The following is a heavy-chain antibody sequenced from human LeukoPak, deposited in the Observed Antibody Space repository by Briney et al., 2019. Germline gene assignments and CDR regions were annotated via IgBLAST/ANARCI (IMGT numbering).Heavy chain of an antibody. CDR3: ARVTPTHQIRAAAGTWDYFDY. V-gene: IGHV4-34*01. Sequence: SETLSLTCAVYGGSFSGYYWRWIRQPPGKGVEWIGEFNHSGTTNYNPSLKSQVTISVDTSKNHFSLKLSSVTAADTAVYYCARVTPTHQIRAAAGTWDYFDYWGQGTLVTVSS. J-gene: IGHJ4*02. CDR2: FNHSGTT. D-gene: IGHD6-13*01. CDR1: GGSFSGYY.